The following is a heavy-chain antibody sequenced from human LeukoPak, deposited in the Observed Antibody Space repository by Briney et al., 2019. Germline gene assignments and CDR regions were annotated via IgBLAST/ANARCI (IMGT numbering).Heavy chain of an antibody. Sequence: GGSLRLSCVASGFTFSSYGMHWVRQAPGKGLEWVAVIWYDGSDKYYADSVKGRFTISRDNSKNTPYLQMNSLGAEDTAVYYCASEKNDGFDIWGQGTMVTVSS. CDR3: ASEKNDGFDI. CDR2: IWYDGSDK. J-gene: IGHJ3*02. CDR1: GFTFSSYG. V-gene: IGHV3-33*01.